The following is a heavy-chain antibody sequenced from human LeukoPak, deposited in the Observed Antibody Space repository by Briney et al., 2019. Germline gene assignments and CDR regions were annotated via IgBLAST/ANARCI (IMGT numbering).Heavy chain of an antibody. J-gene: IGHJ4*02. V-gene: IGHV4-59*11. CDR1: GGSISSHY. D-gene: IGHD3-3*01. CDR3: ARDPRAFGVGGGYFDY. Sequence: HPSETLSLTCTVSGGSISSHYWSWIRQPPGKGLEWIGYIYYSRTTNYNPSRKSRVTISVDTPRNQFSLNRSAVTPTYTAVYYCARDPRAFGVGGGYFDYWGQGNLVTVSS. CDR2: IYYSRTT.